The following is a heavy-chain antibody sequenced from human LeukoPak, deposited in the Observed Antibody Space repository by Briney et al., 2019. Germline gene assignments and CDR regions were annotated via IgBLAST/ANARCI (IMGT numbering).Heavy chain of an antibody. CDR2: ISWNGDRT. Sequence: PGGSLRLSCIVSGFTFGDYGMSWVRQVPGKGLEWVSGISWNGDRTDYAASVAGRFIISRDSAAKVLYLQMNSLGAEDTALYHCARDTYYFGSGRYAPNYGMDVWGQGTTVTVSS. J-gene: IGHJ6*02. CDR3: ARDTYYFGSGRYAPNYGMDV. D-gene: IGHD3-10*01. V-gene: IGHV3-20*01. CDR1: GFTFGDYG.